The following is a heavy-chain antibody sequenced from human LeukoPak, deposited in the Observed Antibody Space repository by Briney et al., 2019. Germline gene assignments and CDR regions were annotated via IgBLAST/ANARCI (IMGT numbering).Heavy chain of an antibody. V-gene: IGHV4-39*02. CDR1: GDSISSSHYY. D-gene: IGHD4-11*01. CDR2: IYSGGET. CDR3: VRDYSNFVQGD. J-gene: IGHJ4*02. Sequence: SETLSLTCTVSGDSISSSHYYWGWIRQSPGKGLEWIGSIYSGGETHYNPSLNSRVTIFLDTSKNRFSLNLISVTATDTTVYYCVRDYSNFVQGDWGQGTLVTVSS.